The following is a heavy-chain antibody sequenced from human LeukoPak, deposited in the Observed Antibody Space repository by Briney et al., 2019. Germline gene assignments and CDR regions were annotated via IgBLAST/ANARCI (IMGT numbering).Heavy chain of an antibody. CDR2: ISYDRTNK. CDR1: GFTFSNYG. V-gene: IGHV3-30*18. Sequence: GRSLRLSCAASGFTFSNYGMHWVRQAPGKGLEWVAVISYDRTNKYYADSVKGRFTISRDNSKNTLYLQMNSLRAEDTAVYYCAKVRKEQWLVLVDYWGQGTLVTVSS. D-gene: IGHD6-19*01. CDR3: AKVRKEQWLVLVDY. J-gene: IGHJ4*02.